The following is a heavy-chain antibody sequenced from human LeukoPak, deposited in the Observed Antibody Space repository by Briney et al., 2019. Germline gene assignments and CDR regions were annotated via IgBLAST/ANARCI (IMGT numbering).Heavy chain of an antibody. CDR2: MNAGNGNT. CDR1: GYIFTDYA. CDR3: ARGRGTSGSNRDFYYYYYMDV. J-gene: IGHJ6*03. Sequence: ASVKVSCKASGYIFTDYAIDWLRQAPGQRPEWMGWMNAGNGNTKYSQKFQGRITLIRDTSAATAYMELSSLRHDDLAVYYCARGRGTSGSNRDFYYYYYMDVWGKGTTVTVSS. D-gene: IGHD2-15*01. V-gene: IGHV1-3*01.